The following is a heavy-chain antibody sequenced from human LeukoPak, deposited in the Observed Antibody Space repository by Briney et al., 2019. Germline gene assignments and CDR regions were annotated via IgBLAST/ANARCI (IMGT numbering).Heavy chain of an antibody. CDR3: ATKQWLAPPPGS. J-gene: IGHJ5*01. Sequence: PGGSLTPSCAASGFTFSKYWMLWVRQAPGKGLESVSRINTDGTVTTYAASVKGRFTVSRDNADNTMFLQMNSVRDEDTAVYYCATKQWLAPPPGSWVRGTPVTVSS. D-gene: IGHD6-19*01. V-gene: IGHV3-74*01. CDR1: GFTFSKYW. CDR2: INTDGTVT.